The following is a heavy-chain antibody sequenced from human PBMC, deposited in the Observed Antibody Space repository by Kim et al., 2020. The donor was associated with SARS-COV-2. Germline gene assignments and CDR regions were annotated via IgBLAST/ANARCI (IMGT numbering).Heavy chain of an antibody. CDR3: AKDSGPYGDNAGY. D-gene: IGHD4-17*01. J-gene: IGHJ4*02. V-gene: IGHV3-33*06. Sequence: YADSVKGRFTISRDNSKNTLYLQMNSLGAEDTAVYYCAKDSGPYGDNAGYWGQGTLVTVSS.